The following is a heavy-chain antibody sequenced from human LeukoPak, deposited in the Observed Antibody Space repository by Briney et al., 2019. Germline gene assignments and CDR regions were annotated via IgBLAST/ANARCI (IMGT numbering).Heavy chain of an antibody. Sequence: SQTLSLTCTVSGGSISSGDYYWSWIRQPPGKGLEWIGYIYYSGSTYYNPSLKSRVTISVDTSKNQLSLKLSSVTAADTAVYYCARDIGAAAGMGHWGQGTLVTVSS. CDR1: GGSISSGDYY. D-gene: IGHD6-13*01. CDR3: ARDIGAAAGMGH. J-gene: IGHJ4*02. CDR2: IYYSGST. V-gene: IGHV4-30-4*01.